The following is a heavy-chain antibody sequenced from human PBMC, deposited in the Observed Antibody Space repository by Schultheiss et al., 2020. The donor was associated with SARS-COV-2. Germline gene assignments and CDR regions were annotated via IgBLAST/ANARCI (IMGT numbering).Heavy chain of an antibody. CDR1: GFTFSSYA. V-gene: IGHV3-72*01. D-gene: IGHD1-26*01. CDR2: SKNKAESYTT. J-gene: IGHJ4*02. Sequence: GESLKISCAASGFTFSSYAMHWVRQAPGKGPEWVGRSKNKAESYTTEYAASVRGRFTISRDESLRSLYLQMNSLKTEDTAGYYCARGQGGAFSSFDYWGPGTLVTVSS. CDR3: ARGQGGAFSSFDY.